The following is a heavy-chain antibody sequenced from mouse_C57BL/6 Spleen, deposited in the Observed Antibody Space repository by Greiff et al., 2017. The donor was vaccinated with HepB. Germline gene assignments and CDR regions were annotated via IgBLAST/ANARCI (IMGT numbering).Heavy chain of an antibody. V-gene: IGHV1-63*01. CDR2: IYPGGGYT. CDR1: GYTFTNYW. J-gene: IGHJ4*01. D-gene: IGHD2-2*01. Sequence: VQLQQSGAELVRPGTSVKMSCKASGYTFTNYWIGWAKQRPGHGLEWIGDIYPGGGYTNYNEKFKGKATLTADKSSSTAYMQFSSLTSEDSAIYYCARGDGYDSYYAMDYWGQGTSVTVSS. CDR3: ARGDGYDSYYAMDY.